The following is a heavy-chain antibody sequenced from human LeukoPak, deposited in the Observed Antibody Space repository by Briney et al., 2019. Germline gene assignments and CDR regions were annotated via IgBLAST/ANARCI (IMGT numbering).Heavy chain of an antibody. D-gene: IGHD6-19*01. CDR2: IKQDGSEK. CDR1: GFTFSSYW. J-gene: IGHJ6*02. CDR3: ARDQAAVAANYYYYGMDV. Sequence: GGSLRLSCAASGFTFSSYWMSWVRQAPGKGLEWVANIKQDGSEKYYVDSVKGRFTISRDNAKNSLYLQMNSLRAEDTAVYYCARDQAAVAANYYYYGMDVWGQGTTVTVSS. V-gene: IGHV3-7*01.